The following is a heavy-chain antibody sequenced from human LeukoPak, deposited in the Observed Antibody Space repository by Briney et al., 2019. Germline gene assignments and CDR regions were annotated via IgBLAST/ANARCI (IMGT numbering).Heavy chain of an antibody. CDR3: ARGGGDFGETNFDY. D-gene: IGHD3-10*01. J-gene: IGHJ4*02. CDR1: GGSINSGSYY. Sequence: SETLSLTCTVSGGSINSGSYYWSWIRQPAGKGLGWIGRIYTSGSTNYNASLKCRVTISVDTSKNQFSLKLSSVTAADTAVYYCARGGGDFGETNFDYWGQGTLVTVSS. CDR2: IYTSGST. V-gene: IGHV4-61*02.